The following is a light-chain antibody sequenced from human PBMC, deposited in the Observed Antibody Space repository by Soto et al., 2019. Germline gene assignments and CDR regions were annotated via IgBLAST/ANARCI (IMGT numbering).Light chain of an antibody. CDR1: QGISSW. Sequence: DIQMTQSPSSVSASVGDRVTITCRASQGISSWLAWYQQKPGKAHKLLIYAASRLQSGVPPRSSGSGSGADFTFTISSLQPEDFAIYYCQQTNSFPRTFGQGTKVEI. CDR3: QQTNSFPRT. J-gene: IGKJ1*01. V-gene: IGKV1-12*01. CDR2: AAS.